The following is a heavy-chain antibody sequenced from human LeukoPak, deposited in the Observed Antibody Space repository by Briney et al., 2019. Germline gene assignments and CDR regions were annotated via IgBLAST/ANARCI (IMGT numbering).Heavy chain of an antibody. CDR1: GFTFSSYS. CDR2: ISSSSSTI. V-gene: IGHV3-48*01. D-gene: IGHD4-23*01. CDR3: ARADYGGNLYYYYYYMDV. J-gene: IGHJ6*03. Sequence: PGGTLRLSCAASGFTFSSYSMNWVRQAPGKGLEWVSYISSSSSTIYYADSVKGRFNISRDNAKNSLYLQMNSLRAEDTAVYYCARADYGGNLYYYYYYMDVWGKGTTVTVSS.